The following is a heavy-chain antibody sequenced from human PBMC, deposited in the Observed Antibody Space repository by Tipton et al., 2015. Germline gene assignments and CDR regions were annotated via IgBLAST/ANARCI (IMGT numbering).Heavy chain of an antibody. CDR2: IFYSGST. D-gene: IGHD3-16*02. J-gene: IGHJ5*01. CDR3: ARGGGDDYIWGSSRFDS. CDR1: GGSVTSGTFY. V-gene: IGHV4-61*01. Sequence: VKPSETLSLNCTVSGGSVTSGTFYWSWIRQPPGKGLEWIGYIFYSGSTNYNPSLKSRVTISLDMSMKQFSLKMTSVTAADTAVYYCARGGGDDYIWGSSRFDSWGQGILVTVSS.